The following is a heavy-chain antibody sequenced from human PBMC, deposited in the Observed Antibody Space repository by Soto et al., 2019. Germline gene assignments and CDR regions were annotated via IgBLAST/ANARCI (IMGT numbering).Heavy chain of an antibody. Sequence: QVQLQESGPGLVKPSGTLSLTCAVSSGSISSSNWWRWVRQHPGKGLEWIGEIYHRGSTNYNPSLKSRVTISVDKSKNQFSLKLSSVTAADTAVYYCARDRGYSSGWGRHLGAFDIWGQGTMVTVSS. J-gene: IGHJ3*02. V-gene: IGHV4-4*02. CDR1: SGSISSSNW. D-gene: IGHD6-19*01. CDR3: ARDRGYSSGWGRHLGAFDI. CDR2: IYHRGST.